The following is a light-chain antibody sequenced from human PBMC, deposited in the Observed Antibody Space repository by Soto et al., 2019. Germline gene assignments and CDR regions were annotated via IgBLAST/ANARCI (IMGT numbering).Light chain of an antibody. CDR3: QHYNNWPLT. CDR2: GAS. V-gene: IGKV3-15*01. CDR1: QSVSSN. Sequence: EILMTQSPATLSVSPGERATLSCRASQSVSSNLAWYQQKRGQAPRLLLYGASTRATGIPARSSGSGSGTEFTLTISSLQSEDFAIYYCQHYNNWPLTFGGGTKVDIK. J-gene: IGKJ4*01.